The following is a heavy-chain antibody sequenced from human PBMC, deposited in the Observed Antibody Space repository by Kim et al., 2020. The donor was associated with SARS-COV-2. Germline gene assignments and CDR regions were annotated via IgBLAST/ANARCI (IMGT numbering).Heavy chain of an antibody. CDR1: GFTFSDYY. CDR3: AKGGMVQGVMGSYYYYYGMDV. CDR2: ISSSGSTI. V-gene: IGHV3-11*01. J-gene: IGHJ6*02. D-gene: IGHD3-10*01. Sequence: GGSLRLSCAASGFTFSDYYMSWIRQAPGKGLEWVSYISSSGSTIYYADSVKGRFTISRDNAKNSLYLQMNSLRAEDTAVYYCAKGGMVQGVMGSYYYYYGMDVWGQGTTVTVSS.